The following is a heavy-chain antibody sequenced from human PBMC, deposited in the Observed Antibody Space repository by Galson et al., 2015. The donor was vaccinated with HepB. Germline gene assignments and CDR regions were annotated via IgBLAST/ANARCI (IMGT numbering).Heavy chain of an antibody. Sequence: SLRLSCAASGFTFRSYAMSWVRQAPGKGLEWVSGINNDGGTYYADSGKGRFTISRDNSKSTLYLQMNSLRVEDTAVYYCAQGSRYNWGQGPLVTVSS. V-gene: IGHV3-23*01. CDR3: AQGSRYN. J-gene: IGHJ4*02. CDR2: INNDGGT. CDR1: GFTFRSYA. D-gene: IGHD1-14*01.